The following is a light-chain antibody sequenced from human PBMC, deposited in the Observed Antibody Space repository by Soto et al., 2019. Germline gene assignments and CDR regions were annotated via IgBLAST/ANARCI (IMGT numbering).Light chain of an antibody. CDR2: LAS. V-gene: IGKV1D-12*01. J-gene: IGKJ3*01. CDR3: QQAASLPFT. Sequence: DIQMTQSPSSVSASVGDRVTITCRASQVISRWLAWYQQKPGKAPKLLLYLASSLQSGVPSRFSGSGSVTDFTLTISSLQPEDFATYYCQQAASLPFTFGPGTKVDIK. CDR1: QVISRW.